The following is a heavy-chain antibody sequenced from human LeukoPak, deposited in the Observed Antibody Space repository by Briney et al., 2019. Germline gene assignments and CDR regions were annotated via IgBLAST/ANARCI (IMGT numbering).Heavy chain of an antibody. V-gene: IGHV4-39*07. D-gene: IGHD6-19*01. Sequence: TSETLSLTCTVSGGSISSSSYYWGWIRQPPGKGLEWIGSIYYSGSTYYNPSLKSRVTISVDTSKNQFSLKLSSVTAADTAVYYCVRVYSVAGYFDYWGQGTLVTVSS. CDR1: GGSISSSSYY. CDR2: IYYSGST. J-gene: IGHJ4*02. CDR3: VRVYSVAGYFDY.